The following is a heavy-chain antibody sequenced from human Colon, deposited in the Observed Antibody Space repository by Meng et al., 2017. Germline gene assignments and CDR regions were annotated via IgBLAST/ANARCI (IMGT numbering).Heavy chain of an antibody. J-gene: IGHJ4*02. CDR2: IYYSGNT. CDR1: GSSITSSSFY. CDR3: ARVDGYGSRNYYSRLAY. V-gene: IGHV4-39*07. D-gene: IGHD3-10*01. Sequence: QPQRQGAGPRLVKPSATLSLTCTVSGSSITSSSFYWGWIRQPPGKGLEWIGNIYYSGNTYYNPSLKSRVTISLDTPKNQFSLRLSSVTAADTAVYYCARVDGYGSRNYYSRLAYWGQGTLVTVSS.